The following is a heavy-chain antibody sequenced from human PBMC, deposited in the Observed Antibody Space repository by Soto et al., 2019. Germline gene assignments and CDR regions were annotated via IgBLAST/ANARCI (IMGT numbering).Heavy chain of an antibody. V-gene: IGHV3-66*01. CDR2: IHTGDAT. Sequence: EVQLVESGGGLVQPGGSLRLSCVASGFTVSNNYISWVRQAPGKGLEWVSFIHTGDATYYPDSVKGRFTISRDNSKNTVYLQMSRLRVEDTAVYYCARDGGSGYGMDVWGQGATVTVSS. CDR3: ARDGGSGYGMDV. D-gene: IGHD3-10*01. CDR1: GFTVSNNY. J-gene: IGHJ6*02.